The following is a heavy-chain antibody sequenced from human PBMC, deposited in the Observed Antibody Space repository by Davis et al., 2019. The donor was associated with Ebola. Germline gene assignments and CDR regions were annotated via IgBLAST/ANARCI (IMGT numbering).Heavy chain of an antibody. V-gene: IGHV1-69*13. Sequence: SVKVSCKASGYTFTSYGISWVRQAPGQGLEWMGGIIPIFGTGNYAQKFQGRITITADESTSTAYMELSSLRFEDTAVYYCARDEGVRVAGRPYAFDIWGQGTMVTVSS. D-gene: IGHD6-6*01. J-gene: IGHJ3*02. CDR3: ARDEGVRVAGRPYAFDI. CDR1: GYTFTSYG. CDR2: IIPIFGTG.